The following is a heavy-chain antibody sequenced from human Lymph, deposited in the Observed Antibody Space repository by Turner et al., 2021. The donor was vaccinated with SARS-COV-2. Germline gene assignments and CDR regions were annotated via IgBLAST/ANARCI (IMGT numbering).Heavy chain of an antibody. V-gene: IGHV1-2*02. CDR2: INPTIGGT. Sequence: QVQLGQSGAEVKKPGASVKVSCKASGYTFTGYYMHWVRQAPGQGLEWMGWINPTIGGTNYAQKFQGRVTLTRDTSISTAYMELSRLRSDDTAVYYCARDVERYNDFWSGYSGGYGLDVWGQGTTVTVSS. D-gene: IGHD3-3*01. CDR3: ARDVERYNDFWSGYSGGYGLDV. J-gene: IGHJ6*02. CDR1: GYTFTGYY.